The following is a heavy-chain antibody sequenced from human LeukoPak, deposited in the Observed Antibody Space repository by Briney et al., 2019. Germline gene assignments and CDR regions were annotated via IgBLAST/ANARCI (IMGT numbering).Heavy chain of an antibody. CDR3: AKGRRTFIVVVIDAFDV. J-gene: IGHJ3*01. CDR1: GGSISSSSYY. D-gene: IGHD3-22*01. CDR2: FSGSGGHT. Sequence: PSETLSLTCTVSGGSISSSSYYWGWIRQPPGKGLEWVSAFSGSGGHTYYADAVEGRFTISRDTSKNTLYLQMNSLRAEDTAVYYCAKGRRTFIVVVIDAFDVWGQGTMVTVSS. V-gene: IGHV3-23*01.